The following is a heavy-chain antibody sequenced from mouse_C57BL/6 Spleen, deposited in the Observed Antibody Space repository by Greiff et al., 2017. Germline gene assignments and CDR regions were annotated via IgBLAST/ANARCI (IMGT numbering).Heavy chain of an antibody. CDR2: IDPSDSYT. CDR1: GYTFTSYW. J-gene: IGHJ2*01. V-gene: IGHV1-69*01. D-gene: IGHD1-1*01. CDR3: ARKDDYYGSSYYFDY. Sequence: QVQLKQPGAELVMPGASVKLSCKASGYTFTSYWMHWVKQRPGQGLEWIGEIDPSDSYTNYNQKFKGKSTLTVDKSSSTAYMQLSSLTSEDSAVYYCARKDDYYGSSYYFDYWGQGTTLTVSS.